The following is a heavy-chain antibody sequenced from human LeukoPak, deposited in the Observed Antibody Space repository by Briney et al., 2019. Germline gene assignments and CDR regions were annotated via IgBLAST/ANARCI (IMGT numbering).Heavy chain of an antibody. V-gene: IGHV4-39*07. CDR2: IYYSGST. CDR3: ARASHDYGDYSHFDY. D-gene: IGHD4-17*01. CDR1: GGSISSSSYY. Sequence: SETLSLTCTVSGGSISSSSYYWGWIRQPPGKGLEWIGSIYYSGSTYYNPSLKTRVTISVDKSKNQFSLKLSSVTAADTAVYYCARASHDYGDYSHFDYWGQGTLVTVSS. J-gene: IGHJ4*02.